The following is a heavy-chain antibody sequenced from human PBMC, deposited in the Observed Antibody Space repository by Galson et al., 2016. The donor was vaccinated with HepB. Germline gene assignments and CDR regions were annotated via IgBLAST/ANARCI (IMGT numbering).Heavy chain of an antibody. J-gene: IGHJ5*02. CDR2: ISTDSSFI. V-gene: IGHV3-21*06. D-gene: IGHD6-6*01. CDR1: GFTFSDYG. Sequence: SLRLSCAASGFTFSDYGMNWVRQAPGKGLEWVSSISTDSSFIYYADSIKGRFTISRDNPKNSVFLQLNSLRVEDTAVYYCARSAVLAARPGLINWFDPWGQGVLVTVSS. CDR3: ARSAVLAARPGLINWFDP.